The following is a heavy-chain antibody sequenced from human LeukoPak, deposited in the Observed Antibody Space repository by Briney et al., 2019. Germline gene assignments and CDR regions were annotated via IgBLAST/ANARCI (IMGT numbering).Heavy chain of an antibody. CDR1: GYTFTGFC. V-gene: IGHV1-2*02. CDR2: LNPNSGGT. CDR3: ARDLDNYSGSGSYYNGDPLFQH. Sequence: GASVKVSCKASGYTFTGFCIHWVRQAPGQGLEWMGWLNPNSGGTNYAQNFQGRVTMTRDTPISTGYMELSRLRSDDTAVYYCARDLDNYSGSGSYYNGDPLFQHWGQGTLVTVSS. D-gene: IGHD3-10*01. J-gene: IGHJ1*01.